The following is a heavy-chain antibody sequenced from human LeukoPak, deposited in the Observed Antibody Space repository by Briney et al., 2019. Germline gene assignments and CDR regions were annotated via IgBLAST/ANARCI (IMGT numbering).Heavy chain of an antibody. V-gene: IGHV3-30*03. D-gene: IGHD6-13*01. CDR1: GFTFSSYG. CDR2: ISYDGSNK. CDR3: ATESSSWSFGY. Sequence: PGGSLRLSCAASGFTFSSYGMHWVRQAPGKGLEWVAVISYDGSNKYYADSVKGRFTISRDNSKNTLYLQMNSLRAEDTAVYYCATESSSWSFGYWGQGTLVTVSS. J-gene: IGHJ4*02.